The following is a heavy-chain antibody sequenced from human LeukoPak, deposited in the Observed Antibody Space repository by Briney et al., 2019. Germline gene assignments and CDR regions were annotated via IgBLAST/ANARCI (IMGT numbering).Heavy chain of an antibody. D-gene: IGHD2-15*01. J-gene: IGHJ4*02. CDR3: ARDLTRGGWSSDH. Sequence: GGSLRLSCAASGFTFSSYNMNWVRPAPGKGLEWVSSISSSSSYIYYADSVKGRFTISRDNAKNSLYLQMNSLRAEDTAVYYCARDLTRGGWSSDHWGQGTLVTVSS. V-gene: IGHV3-21*01. CDR1: GFTFSSYN. CDR2: ISSSSSYI.